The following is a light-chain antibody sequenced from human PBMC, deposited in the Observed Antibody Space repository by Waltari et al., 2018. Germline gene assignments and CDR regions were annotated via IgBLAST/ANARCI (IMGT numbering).Light chain of an antibody. CDR3: QKYDRLPAT. CDR2: GAS. V-gene: IGKV3-20*01. J-gene: IGKJ1*01. CDR1: QSVSRF. Sequence: EIVLTQSPRTPSLSPGERGTLSCRASQSVSRFLAWYQQKPGQAPRLLIYGASTRATGIPDRFSGSGSGTDFSLTISRLEPEDFAVYYCQKYDRLPATFGQGTKVEIK.